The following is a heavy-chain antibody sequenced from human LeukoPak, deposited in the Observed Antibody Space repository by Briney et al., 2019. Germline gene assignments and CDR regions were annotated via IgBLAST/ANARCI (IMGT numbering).Heavy chain of an antibody. D-gene: IGHD6-19*01. V-gene: IGHV7-4-1*02. CDR3: ARGPVAGTVGESDF. J-gene: IGHJ4*02. Sequence: GASVKVSCKASGYTFTSYPMNWVRQAPGQGLEWMGWINTNTGNPTYAQGFTGRFVFSLDTSVSTAYLQISSLKAEDTAVYYCARGPVAGTVGESDFWGQGTLVTVSS. CDR2: INTNTGNP. CDR1: GYTFTSYP.